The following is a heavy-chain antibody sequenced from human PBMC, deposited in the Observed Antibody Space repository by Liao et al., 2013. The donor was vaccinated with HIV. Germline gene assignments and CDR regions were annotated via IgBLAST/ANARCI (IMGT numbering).Heavy chain of an antibody. CDR3: ARDLRMVDASDI. CDR2: INHSGST. CDR1: GGSFSGYY. V-gene: IGHV4-34*01. D-gene: IGHD2-8*01. Sequence: QVQLQQWGAGLLKPSETLSLTCAVYGGSFSGYYWSWIRQPPGKGLEWIGEINHSGSTNYSPSLKSRVTISVDTSKNQFSLILTSVTAADTAVYYCARDLRMVDASDIWGRGTRVTVSS. J-gene: IGHJ3*02.